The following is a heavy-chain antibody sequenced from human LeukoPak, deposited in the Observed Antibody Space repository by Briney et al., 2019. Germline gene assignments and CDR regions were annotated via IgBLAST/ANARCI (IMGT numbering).Heavy chain of an antibody. CDR2: ISSSSSYI. V-gene: IGHV3-21*01. CDR1: GFTFSTYS. J-gene: IGHJ1*01. D-gene: IGHD3-22*01. Sequence: PGGSLRLSCAASGFTFSTYSMNWVRQAPGKGLEWVSSISSSSSYIYYADSVKGRFTISRDNAKNSLYLQMNSLRAEDTAVYYCARDINSYDSSGYYYVAPEYFQHWGQGTLVTVSS. CDR3: ARDINSYDSSGYYYVAPEYFQH.